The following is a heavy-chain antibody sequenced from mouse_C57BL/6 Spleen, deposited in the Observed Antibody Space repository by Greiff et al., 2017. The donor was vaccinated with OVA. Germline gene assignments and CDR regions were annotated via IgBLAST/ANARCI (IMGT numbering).Heavy chain of an antibody. J-gene: IGHJ1*03. CDR3: ASLDWYFDV. CDR2: IRNKANGYTT. CDR1: GFTFTDYY. Sequence: EVMLVESGGGLVQPGGSLSLSCAASGFTFTDYYMSWVRQPPGKALEWLGFIRNKANGYTTESSASVKGRFTISRDNSQSILYLQMNALRAEDSATYYCASLDWYFDVWGTGTTVTVSS. V-gene: IGHV7-3*01.